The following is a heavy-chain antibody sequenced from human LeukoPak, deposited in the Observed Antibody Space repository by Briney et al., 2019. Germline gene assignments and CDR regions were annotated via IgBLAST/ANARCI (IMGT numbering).Heavy chain of an antibody. CDR1: LLTLSSYS. CDR3: AGRVPIWVANFFDP. Sequence: PGGSLSLSRAPSLLTLSSYSMNWVRGAPGTGGESGSSISSNSSYIYYADSVKGRFTISRDNAENSLYLQMNSLRAEDTAVYYCAGRVPIWVANFFDPWGQGTLVTVSS. CDR2: ISSNSSYI. V-gene: IGHV3-21*01. D-gene: IGHD3-9*01. J-gene: IGHJ5*02.